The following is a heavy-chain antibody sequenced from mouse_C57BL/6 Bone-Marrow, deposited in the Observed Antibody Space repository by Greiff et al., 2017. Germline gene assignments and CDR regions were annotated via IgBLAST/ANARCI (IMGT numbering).Heavy chain of an antibody. CDR2: IHPNSGST. D-gene: IGHD1-1*01. V-gene: IGHV1-64*01. CDR1: GYTFTSYW. CDR3: ALDYYGSRFAY. Sequence: VQLKQPGAELVKPGASVKLSCKASGYTFTSYWMHWVKQRPGQGLEWIGMIHPNSGSTNYNEKFKSKATLTVDKSSSTAYMQLSSLTSEDSAVYYCALDYYGSRFAYWGQGTLVTVSA. J-gene: IGHJ3*01.